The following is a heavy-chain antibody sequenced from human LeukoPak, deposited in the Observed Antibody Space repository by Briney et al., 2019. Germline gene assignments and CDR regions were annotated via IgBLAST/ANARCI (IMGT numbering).Heavy chain of an antibody. CDR1: GGSFSGYY. J-gene: IGHJ5*02. CDR3: AREGITGTYGRSYNWLDP. V-gene: IGHV4-34*01. D-gene: IGHD1-7*01. CDR2: INHSGST. Sequence: SETLSLTCAVYGGSFSGYYCSWIRQPPGKGLEWIGEINHSGSTNYNPSLKSRVTISVDTSKNQFSLKLSSVTAADTAVYYCAREGITGTYGRSYNWLDPWGQGTLVTVSS.